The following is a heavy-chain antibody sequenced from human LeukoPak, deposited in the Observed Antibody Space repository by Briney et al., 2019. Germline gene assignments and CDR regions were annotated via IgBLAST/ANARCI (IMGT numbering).Heavy chain of an antibody. V-gene: IGHV1-8*03. Sequence: ASVKVSCKASGYTFTGYYMHWVRQATGQGLEWMGWMNPNSGNTGYAQKFQGRVTITRNTSISTAYMELSSLRSEDTAVYYCARLLDDAFDIWGQGTMVTVSS. CDR2: MNPNSGNT. CDR1: GYTFTGYY. D-gene: IGHD1-1*01. J-gene: IGHJ3*02. CDR3: ARLLDDAFDI.